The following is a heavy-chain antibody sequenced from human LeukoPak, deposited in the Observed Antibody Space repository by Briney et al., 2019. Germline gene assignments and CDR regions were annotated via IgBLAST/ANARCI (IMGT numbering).Heavy chain of an antibody. J-gene: IGHJ4*02. CDR1: GFIFTTYW. Sequence: GGSLRLSCAASGFIFTTYWMHWVREIPGKGLVWVARINIDGSSTYYADSVKGRFTISRDKAKNTVNLQMNSLRAEDTAVYYCAMETGTTDFDYWGQGTLVTVSS. D-gene: IGHD1-7*01. CDR2: INIDGSST. CDR3: AMETGTTDFDY. V-gene: IGHV3-74*01.